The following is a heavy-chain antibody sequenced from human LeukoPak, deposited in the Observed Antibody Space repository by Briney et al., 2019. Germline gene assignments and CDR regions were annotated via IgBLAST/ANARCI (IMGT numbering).Heavy chain of an antibody. Sequence: PSETLSLTCIVSGGSISSGGYYWSWIRQHPGKGLEWIGYIYYSGSTYYNPSLKSRVTISVDTSKNQFSLKLSSVTAADTAVYYCARGYYGDYSFDYWGQGTLVTVSS. D-gene: IGHD4-17*01. CDR2: IYYSGST. CDR1: GGSISSGGYY. J-gene: IGHJ4*02. V-gene: IGHV4-31*03. CDR3: ARGYYGDYSFDY.